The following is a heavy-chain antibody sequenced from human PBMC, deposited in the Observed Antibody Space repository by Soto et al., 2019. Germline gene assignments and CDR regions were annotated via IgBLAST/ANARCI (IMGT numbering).Heavy chain of an antibody. CDR3: AREAGGGYCSSTSCYGGGGAFDI. Sequence: EVQLVESGGGLVQPGGSLRLSCAASGFTFSSYWMSWVRQAPGKGLEWVANIKQDGSEKYYVDSVKGRFTISRDNAKNSLYLQMNSLRAEDTAVYYCAREAGGGYCSSTSCYGGGGAFDIWGQGTMVTVSS. V-gene: IGHV3-7*01. J-gene: IGHJ3*02. D-gene: IGHD2-2*01. CDR1: GFTFSSYW. CDR2: IKQDGSEK.